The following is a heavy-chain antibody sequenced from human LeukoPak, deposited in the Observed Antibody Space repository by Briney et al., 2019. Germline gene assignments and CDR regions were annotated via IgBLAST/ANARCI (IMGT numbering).Heavy chain of an antibody. Sequence: SVKVSCKASGGTFGSYAISWVRQAPGQGLEWMGRIIPILGIANYAQKFQGRVTITADKSTSTAYMELSSLRSEDTAVYYCVAPKTAQGYSSSWYDAFDIWGQGTMVTVSS. CDR3: VAPKTAQGYSSSWYDAFDI. V-gene: IGHV1-69*04. D-gene: IGHD6-13*01. CDR2: IIPILGIA. CDR1: GGTFGSYA. J-gene: IGHJ3*02.